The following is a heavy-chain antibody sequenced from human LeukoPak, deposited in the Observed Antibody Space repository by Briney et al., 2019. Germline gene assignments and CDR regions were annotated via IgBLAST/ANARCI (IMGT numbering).Heavy chain of an antibody. V-gene: IGHV3-23*01. CDR2: ISGSGGST. Sequence: QPGGSLRLSCAASGFIVSSSYMSWVRQAPGKGLEWVSAISGSGGSTYYADSVKGRFTISRDNSKNTLYLQMNSLRAEDTAVYYCAKPYDYIWGSYRYPFDYWGQGTLVTVSS. CDR3: AKPYDYIWGSYRYPFDY. D-gene: IGHD3-16*02. J-gene: IGHJ4*02. CDR1: GFIVSSSY.